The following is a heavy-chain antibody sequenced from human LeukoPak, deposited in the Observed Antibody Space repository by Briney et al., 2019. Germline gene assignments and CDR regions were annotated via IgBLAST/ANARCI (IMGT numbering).Heavy chain of an antibody. D-gene: IGHD1-14*01. CDR2: INHSGST. Sequence: SETLSLTCAVYGGSFSGYYWSWIRQPPGKGLEWIGEINHSGSTNYNPSLKSRVTISVDTSKNQSSLKLSSVTAADTAVYYCARGRKAEFDYWGQGTLVTVSP. CDR1: GGSFSGYY. V-gene: IGHV4-34*01. CDR3: ARGRKAEFDY. J-gene: IGHJ4*02.